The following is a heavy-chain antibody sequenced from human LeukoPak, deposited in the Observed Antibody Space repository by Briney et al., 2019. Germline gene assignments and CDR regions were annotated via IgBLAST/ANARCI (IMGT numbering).Heavy chain of an antibody. CDR3: AREAAAGTIWYYYYMDV. J-gene: IGHJ6*03. CDR2: IYYSGST. V-gene: IGHV4-39*07. Sequence: SETLSLTCTVSGGSISSSSYYWGWIRQPPGKGLEWIGSIYYSGSTYYNPSLKSRVTISVDTSKNQFSLKLSSVTAADTAVYYCAREAAAGTIWYYYYMDVWGKGTTVTVSS. D-gene: IGHD6-13*01. CDR1: GGSISSSSYY.